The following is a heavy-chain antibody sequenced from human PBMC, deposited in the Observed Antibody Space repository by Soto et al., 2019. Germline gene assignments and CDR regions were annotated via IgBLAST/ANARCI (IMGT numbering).Heavy chain of an antibody. D-gene: IGHD3-10*01. Sequence: SETLSLTCTVSGGSISSYYWSWIRQPPGKGLEWIGYIYYSGSTNYNPSLKSRVTISVDTSKNQFSLKLSSVTAADTAVYYCAREITVWFDPWGQGTLVTVSS. CDR3: AREITVWFDP. CDR2: IYYSGST. V-gene: IGHV4-59*01. CDR1: GGSISSYY. J-gene: IGHJ5*02.